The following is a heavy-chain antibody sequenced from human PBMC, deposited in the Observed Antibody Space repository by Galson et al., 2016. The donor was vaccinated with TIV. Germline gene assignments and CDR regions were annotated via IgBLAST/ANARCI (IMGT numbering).Heavy chain of an antibody. V-gene: IGHV3-49*04. CDR2: IRSRAHGGTT. D-gene: IGHD3-3*01. CDR1: GFTFGDFA. CDR3: TTFGVASRYYYYYGMDV. Sequence: SLRLSCAASGFTFGDFAMSWVRQAPRKGLEWVGFIRSRAHGGTTEYAASVKGRFTISRDDSKRIAYLQMNSLKTEDTAVYYCTTFGVASRYYYYYGMDVWGQGTTVTVSS. J-gene: IGHJ6*02.